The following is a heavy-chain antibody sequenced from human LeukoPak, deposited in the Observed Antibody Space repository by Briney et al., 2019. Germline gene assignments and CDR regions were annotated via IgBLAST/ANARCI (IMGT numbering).Heavy chain of an antibody. J-gene: IGHJ4*02. CDR3: AILGRVVPDY. D-gene: IGHD2-21*01. CDR1: GFTFDDYA. Sequence: PGRSLRLSCAASGFTFDDYAMHWVRQAPGKGTEWVSSISSSSSYIYYADSVKGRFTISRDNAKNSLYLQMNSLRAEDTAVYYCAILGRVVPDYWGQGTLVTVSS. V-gene: IGHV3-21*01. CDR2: ISSSSSYI.